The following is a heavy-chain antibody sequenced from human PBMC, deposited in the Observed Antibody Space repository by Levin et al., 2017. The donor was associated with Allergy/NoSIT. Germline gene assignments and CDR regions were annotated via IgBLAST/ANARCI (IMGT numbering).Heavy chain of an antibody. J-gene: IGHJ5*02. D-gene: IGHD3-10*01. CDR1: GFTFSSYG. V-gene: IGHV3-33*01. CDR3: ARGEYYGSGSYLILDP. CDR2: IWYDGSNK. Sequence: GGSLRLSCAASGFTFSSYGMHWVRQAPGKGLEWVAVIWYDGSNKYYADSVKGRFTISRDNSKNTLYLQMNSLRAEDTAVYYCARGEYYGSGSYLILDPWGQGTLVTVSS.